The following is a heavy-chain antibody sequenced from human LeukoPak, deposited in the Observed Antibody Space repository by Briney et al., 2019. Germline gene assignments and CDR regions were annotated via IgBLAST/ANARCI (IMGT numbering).Heavy chain of an antibody. V-gene: IGHV3-53*03. CDR1: GFTVSSNY. Sequence: GGSLRLSCAASGFTVSSNYMNWVRQAPGKGLEWVSVIYSGGSTYYADSMKGRFTISRDNAKKSLFLQMSSLRAEDTAVYYCARGPGYFDYWGQGTLVTVSS. CDR3: ARGPGYFDY. CDR2: IYSGGST. J-gene: IGHJ4*02.